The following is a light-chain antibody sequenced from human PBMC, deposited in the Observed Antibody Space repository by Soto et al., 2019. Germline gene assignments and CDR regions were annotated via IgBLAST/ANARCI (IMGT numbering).Light chain of an antibody. J-gene: IGLJ2*01. V-gene: IGLV2-14*01. CDR3: SSYTSSNTVV. CDR2: DVD. CDR1: SSDVGGYNY. Sequence: QSALPQPASVSGSPGQSITNSCSGTSSDVGGYNYVCWYQQHPGKAPKLMIYDVDNRPSGVSNRFSGSRSGNTASLTISGLQAEDEADYYCSSYTSSNTVVFGGGTKLTVL.